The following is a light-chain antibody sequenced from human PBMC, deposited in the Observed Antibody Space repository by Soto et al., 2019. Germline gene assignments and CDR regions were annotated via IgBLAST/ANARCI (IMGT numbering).Light chain of an antibody. V-gene: IGLV2-14*03. J-gene: IGLJ2*01. CDR3: SSHTSDPTHVL. CDR1: SSDVGLYDY. Sequence: QAVVTQPASVSGSPGQSITISCTGSSSDVGLYDYVSWYQQHPGKAPKLMIYDVNDRPSGVSDRFSGSKSGNTASLTISGLQADDEADYFCSSHTSDPTHVLFGGGTKVTVL. CDR2: DVN.